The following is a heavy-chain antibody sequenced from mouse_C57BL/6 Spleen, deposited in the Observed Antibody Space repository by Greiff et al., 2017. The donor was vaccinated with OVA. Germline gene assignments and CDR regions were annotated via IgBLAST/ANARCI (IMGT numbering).Heavy chain of an antibody. V-gene: IGHV1-66*01. D-gene: IGHD2-1*01. Sequence: QVHVKQSGPELVKPGASVKISCKASGYSFTSYYIHWVKQRPGQGLEWIGWIYPGSGNTKYNEKFKGKATLTADTSSSTAYMQLSSLTSEDSAVYYCARGDSSYGNPGFDYWGQGTTLTVSS. CDR3: ARGDSSYGNPGFDY. J-gene: IGHJ2*01. CDR1: GYSFTSYY. CDR2: IYPGSGNT.